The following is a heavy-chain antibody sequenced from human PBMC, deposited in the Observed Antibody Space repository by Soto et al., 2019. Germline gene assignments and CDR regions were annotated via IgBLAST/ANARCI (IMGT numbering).Heavy chain of an antibody. J-gene: IGHJ3*02. Sequence: QVQLVESGGGVVQPGRSLRLSCAASGFIFSSYSMHWVRQAPGKGLEWVAIISNDGSNKYYVDSVKGRFTISRDHSNNTLYLQMNSLRAEDTAVYYCARDQFLDAFDIWGQGTMVTVSS. D-gene: IGHD2-21*01. CDR1: GFIFSSYS. V-gene: IGHV3-30-3*01. CDR2: ISNDGSNK. CDR3: ARDQFLDAFDI.